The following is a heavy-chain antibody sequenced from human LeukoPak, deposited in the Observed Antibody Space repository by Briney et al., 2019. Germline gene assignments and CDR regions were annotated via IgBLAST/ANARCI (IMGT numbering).Heavy chain of an antibody. CDR2: ISWNSGSI. CDR3: AKDISSWYGDAFDI. D-gene: IGHD6-13*01. Sequence: PGGSLRLSCAASGFTFDDYAMHWVRQAPGKGLEWVSGISWNSGSIGYADSVKGRFTISRDNAKNSLYLQMNSLRAEDTALYYRAKDISSWYGDAFDIWGQGTMVTVSS. J-gene: IGHJ3*02. V-gene: IGHV3-9*01. CDR1: GFTFDDYA.